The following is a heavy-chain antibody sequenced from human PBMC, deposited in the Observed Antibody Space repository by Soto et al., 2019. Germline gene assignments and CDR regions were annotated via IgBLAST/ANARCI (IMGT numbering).Heavy chain of an antibody. D-gene: IGHD6-19*01. CDR3: AKTDKFNPQSSGWANRFDY. CDR2: ISRSGDST. J-gene: IGHJ4*02. V-gene: IGHV3-23*01. CDR1: GFTFSSYA. Sequence: EVQLLVSGGGLVQPGGSLRLSCAASGFTFSSYAMTWVRQAPGKGLEWVSTISRSGDSTYYRDSVKGRFTISRDNSKNTVYLQMNSLRAEDTAGYYCAKTDKFNPQSSGWANRFDYWGQGTLVTVSS.